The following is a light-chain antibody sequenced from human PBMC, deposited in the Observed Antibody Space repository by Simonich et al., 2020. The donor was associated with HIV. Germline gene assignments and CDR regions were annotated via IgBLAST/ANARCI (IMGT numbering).Light chain of an antibody. V-gene: IGKV3-15*01. CDR3: QQYNNWPPYT. CDR1: QSVSSN. CDR2: VAS. J-gene: IGKJ2*01. Sequence: EIVMTQSPATLSVSPGERATLSCRARQSVSSNFAWYQQKPGQAPRLLIYVASPGATGIPARFSGSGSGTEFTLTISSLQSEDFAVYYCQQYNNWPPYTFGQGTSWRSN.